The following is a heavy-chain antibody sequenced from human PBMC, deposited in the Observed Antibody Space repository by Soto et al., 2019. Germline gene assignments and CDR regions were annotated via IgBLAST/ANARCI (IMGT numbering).Heavy chain of an antibody. CDR3: ARDSGAKLSSS. CDR1: GGTFSSYR. CDR2: IVPIYRTA. V-gene: IGHV1-69*13. Sequence: SVKVSCKASGGTFSSYRFNWVRQARGQGLEWLGGIVPIYRTADYAQKFQGRVTITADESTRTVYLELSSLKSQDTALCYCARDSGAKLSSSWGQGTLVTVSS. J-gene: IGHJ4*02. D-gene: IGHD6-13*01.